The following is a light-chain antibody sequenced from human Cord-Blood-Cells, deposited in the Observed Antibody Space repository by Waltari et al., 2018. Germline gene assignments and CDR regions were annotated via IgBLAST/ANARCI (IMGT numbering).Light chain of an antibody. CDR1: QSVSSN. V-gene: IGKV3-15*01. Sequence: EIVMTQSPATLSVSPGERATLPCRASQSVSSNLAWYQQKPGQAPRLLIYGASTRATGIPARFRGSGSGTEFTLTISSLQSEDFVVYYCQQYNNWPFTFGPGTKVDIK. CDR3: QQYNNWPFT. J-gene: IGKJ3*01. CDR2: GAS.